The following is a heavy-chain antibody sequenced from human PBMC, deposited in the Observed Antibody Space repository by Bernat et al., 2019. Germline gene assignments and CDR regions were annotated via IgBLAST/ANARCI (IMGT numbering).Heavy chain of an antibody. CDR1: GFTFSSYS. J-gene: IGHJ6*02. CDR3: ARESRGPAGRQCSGGSWYEGGPPRPVGNYYGMDV. D-gene: IGHD2-15*01. V-gene: IGHV3-21*01. CDR2: ISSSSSYI. Sequence: EVQLVESGGGLVKPGGSLRLSCAASGFTFSSYSMNWVRQAPGKGLEWVSSISSSSSYIYYADSVKGRFTISRENAKNSLYLQMNSLRAEDTAVYYCARESRGPAGRQCSGGSWYEGGPPRPVGNYYGMDVWGQGTTVTVSS.